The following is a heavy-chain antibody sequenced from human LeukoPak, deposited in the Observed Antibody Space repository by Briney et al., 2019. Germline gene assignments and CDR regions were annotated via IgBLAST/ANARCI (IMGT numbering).Heavy chain of an antibody. V-gene: IGHV3-21*01. CDR1: GFTFSSYS. Sequence: AGGSLRLSCAASGFTFSSYSMNWVRQAPGKGLEWVSSISSSSSYIYYADSVKGRFTISRDNAKNSLYLQMNSLRAEDTAVYYCARDREEDYYMDVWGKGTTVTVSS. CDR2: ISSSSSYI. J-gene: IGHJ6*03. CDR3: ARDREEDYYMDV.